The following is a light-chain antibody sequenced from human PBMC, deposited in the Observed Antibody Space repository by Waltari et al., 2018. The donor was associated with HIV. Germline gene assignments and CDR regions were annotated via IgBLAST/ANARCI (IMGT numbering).Light chain of an antibody. CDR1: NSNIGAGYD. CDR2: TTA. Sequence: QSVLMQPPSVSGAPGPRVTISCTGNNSNIGAGYDVHWYQQLQRTAPKIRSYTTANRPSGVTDRFSGSNSGTSASLAITGLQAEDETDYYCQSFDTGLGVVFGGGTKVTVL. V-gene: IGLV1-40*01. J-gene: IGLJ2*01. CDR3: QSFDTGLGVV.